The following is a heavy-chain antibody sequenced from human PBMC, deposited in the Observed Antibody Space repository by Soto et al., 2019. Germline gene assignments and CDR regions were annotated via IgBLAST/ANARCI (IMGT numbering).Heavy chain of an antibody. D-gene: IGHD3-10*01. J-gene: IGHJ4*02. V-gene: IGHV3-33*01. CDR3: ARGGLVWFGDLPSD. Sequence: QVQLVESGGGVVQPGRSLRLACVASGLKFSTYGMHWVRQAPGKGLEWVAVIWSDGSNKYYTHSVNGRFTISRDNSKNTLYLQMSSLRVEDTAIYYCARGGLVWFGDLPSDWCQGTLVIVSS. CDR1: GLKFSTYG. CDR2: IWSDGSNK.